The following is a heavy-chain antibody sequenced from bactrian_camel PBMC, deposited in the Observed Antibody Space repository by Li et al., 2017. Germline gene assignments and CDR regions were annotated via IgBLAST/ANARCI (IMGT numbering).Heavy chain of an antibody. Sequence: HVQLVESGGTSVQAGGSLRLSCAVSGRIQSFASLNCYAWFRQAPGKEREGIAGIYTDNGRTYYADSVKGRFTISLVNAKNLVYLQMNSLGPDDAGVYYCGVGPRNRESCGKYTANFWGQGTQVTVS. V-gene: IGHV3S63*01. CDR2: IYTDNGRT. CDR1: GRIQSFASLNC. J-gene: IGHJ4*01. CDR3: GVGPRNRESCGKYTANF.